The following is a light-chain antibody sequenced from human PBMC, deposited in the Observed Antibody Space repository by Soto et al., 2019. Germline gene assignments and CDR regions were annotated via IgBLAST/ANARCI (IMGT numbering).Light chain of an antibody. Sequence: QSVLTQPASVSGSPGQSITISCTGTISDVGGYNYVSWYQQHPGKAPKLIIYEVSNRPSGVSNRFSGSKSGNTASLTISGLQAEDEADYYCSSYTSSSTTVVFGTGTKVTVL. CDR3: SSYTSSSTTVV. V-gene: IGLV2-14*01. CDR1: ISDVGGYNY. CDR2: EVS. J-gene: IGLJ1*01.